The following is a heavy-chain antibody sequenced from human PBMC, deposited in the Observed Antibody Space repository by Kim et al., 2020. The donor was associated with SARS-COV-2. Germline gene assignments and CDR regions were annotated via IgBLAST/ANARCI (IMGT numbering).Heavy chain of an antibody. D-gene: IGHD1-26*01. CDR1: GFTFSSYA. CDR2: ISGSGGST. CDR3: AKYPKTAKWELPYYFDY. V-gene: IGHV3-23*01. J-gene: IGHJ4*02. Sequence: GGSLRLSCAASGFTFSSYAMSWVRQAPGKGLEWVSAISGSGGSTYYADSVKGRFTISRDNSKNTLYLQMNSLRAEDTAVYYCAKYPKTAKWELPYYFDYWGQGTLVTVSS.